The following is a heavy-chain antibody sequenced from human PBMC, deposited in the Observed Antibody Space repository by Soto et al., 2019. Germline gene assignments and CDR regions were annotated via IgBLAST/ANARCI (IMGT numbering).Heavy chain of an antibody. V-gene: IGHV1-46*01. CDR3: ARGGPEMATIGGFDY. J-gene: IGHJ4*02. D-gene: IGHD5-12*01. CDR2: INPSGGST. Sequence: QVQLVQSGAEVKKPGASVKVSCKASGYTFTNYYIHWVRQAPGQGLEGMGIINPSGGSTNYAQNFQGRVTLTRDTSTSTVYMELSSLRSEDTAVYYCARGGPEMATIGGFDYWGQGTLVTVSS. CDR1: GYTFTNYY.